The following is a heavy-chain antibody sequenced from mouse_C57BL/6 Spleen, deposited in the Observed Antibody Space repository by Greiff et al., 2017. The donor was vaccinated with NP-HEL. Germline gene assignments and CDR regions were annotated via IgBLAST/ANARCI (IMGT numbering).Heavy chain of an antibody. D-gene: IGHD2-2*01. CDR2: INHSSGST. J-gene: IGHJ2*01. CDR1: GYTFTSYW. V-gene: IGHV1-7*01. Sequence: VQLQQSGAELANPGASVKLSCKASGYTFTSYWMHWVKQRPGQGLEWIGYINHSSGSTKYNQKFKDKATLTADKSSSTAYMQLSSLTYADSAVYYCARSRDDYGYLYYFDYWGQGTTLTVSS. CDR3: ARSRDDYGYLYYFDY.